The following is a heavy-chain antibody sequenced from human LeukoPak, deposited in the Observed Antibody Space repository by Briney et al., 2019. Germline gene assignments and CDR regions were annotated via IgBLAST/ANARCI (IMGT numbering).Heavy chain of an antibody. D-gene: IGHD3-9*01. J-gene: IGHJ3*02. CDR2: IYYSGNT. CDR3: ATGNYDILTGNAFDI. V-gene: IGHV4-59*08. Sequence: SDTLSLTCAVYGGSFSGYYWIWLRQPPAKGLEGIGYIYYSGNTYYNPSLKSRVTISVDTSKYQFSLKLSSVTAADTAVYYCATGNYDILTGNAFDIWGQGTMVSVSS. CDR1: GGSFSGYY.